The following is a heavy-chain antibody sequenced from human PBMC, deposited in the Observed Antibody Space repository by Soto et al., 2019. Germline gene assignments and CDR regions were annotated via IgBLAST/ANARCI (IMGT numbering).Heavy chain of an antibody. CDR1: GFTFSRHA. J-gene: IGHJ4*02. Sequence: EVQLLESGGGLVQPGGSLRLSCTASGFTFSRHAMTWVRQAPGKGLEWVSGLSDSGGSIYYADSVKGRFTIYIDNTMNTLYLQMNTLRAEDTAIYYCAKVSSSWYAGFFDLWGQGPLVTVSS. D-gene: IGHD2-8*01. CDR3: AKVSSSWYAGFFDL. CDR2: LSDSGGSI. V-gene: IGHV3-23*01.